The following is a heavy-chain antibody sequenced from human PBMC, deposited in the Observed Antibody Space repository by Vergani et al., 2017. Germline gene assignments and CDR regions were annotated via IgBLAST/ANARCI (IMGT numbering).Heavy chain of an antibody. J-gene: IGHJ2*01. Sequence: QVRLEESCPGLVKPSEILSLTFSVSGYPIRRGFYWAWTRQSPVEGLQCLTSIHNKGKTYHNPSLKSRVSVSLDTSKNRSSLNLTSVTATDTAVYYCARSQGDYWYFDLWGPGSLVTVSS. CDR3: ARSQGDYWYFDL. V-gene: IGHV4-38-2*01. CDR2: IHNKGKT. D-gene: IGHD2-21*01. CDR1: GYPIRRGFY.